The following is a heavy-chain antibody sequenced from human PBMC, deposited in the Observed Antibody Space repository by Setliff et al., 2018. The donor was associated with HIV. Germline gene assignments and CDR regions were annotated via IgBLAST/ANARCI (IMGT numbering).Heavy chain of an antibody. CDR3: ARDREAGDWYFDL. D-gene: IGHD6-13*01. Sequence: GASVKVSCKASGYIFSSYGISWVRQAPGQGLEWMGWISAYNGNINYAQKFQGRVTMTTDTSTSTAHMELRSLRSDDTAVYYCARDREAGDWYFDLWGRGTLGTSPQ. CDR1: GYIFSSYG. CDR2: ISAYNGNI. V-gene: IGHV1-18*01. J-gene: IGHJ2*01.